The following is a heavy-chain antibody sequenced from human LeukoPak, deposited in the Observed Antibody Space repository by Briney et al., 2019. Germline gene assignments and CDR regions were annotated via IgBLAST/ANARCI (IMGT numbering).Heavy chain of an antibody. CDR3: AKDPYYDSSGYYLGVFDY. Sequence: GGSLRLSCAASGFTFSSYAMSWVRQAPGQGLEWVSAISGSGGSTYYADSVKGRFTISRDNSKNTLYLQMNSLRAEDTAVYYCAKDPYYDSSGYYLGVFDYWGQGTLVTVSS. D-gene: IGHD3-22*01. V-gene: IGHV3-23*01. CDR2: ISGSGGST. J-gene: IGHJ4*02. CDR1: GFTFSSYA.